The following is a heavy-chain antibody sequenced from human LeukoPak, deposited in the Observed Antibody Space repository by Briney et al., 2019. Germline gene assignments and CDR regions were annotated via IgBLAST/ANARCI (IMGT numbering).Heavy chain of an antibody. D-gene: IGHD4-17*01. J-gene: IGHJ4*02. CDR1: GFTFSSYG. CDR3: AKNRRASGDYAGAFDY. V-gene: IGHV3-30*02. Sequence: GGSLRLSCAAYGFTFSSYGIHWVRQAPGKGLEWVAFIGYDRNSKHYADSVKGRFTISGDNSKNTLCLQMNSLRTEDTAVYYCAKNRRASGDYAGAFDYWGQGTLVTVSS. CDR2: IGYDRNSK.